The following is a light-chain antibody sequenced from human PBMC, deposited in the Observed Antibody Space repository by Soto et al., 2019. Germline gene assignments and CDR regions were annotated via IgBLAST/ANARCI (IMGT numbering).Light chain of an antibody. CDR3: QQRSNWPPIT. CDR1: QSVSNNY. CDR2: GAF. V-gene: IGKV3D-20*02. J-gene: IGKJ5*01. Sequence: EIVLTQSPGTLSLSPGERATLSCRASQSVSNNYLAWYQQKPGQAPRLLIYGAFSRATGIPDRFSGGGSGTDFTLTISSLEPEDFAVYYCQQRSNWPPITFGQGTRLEIK.